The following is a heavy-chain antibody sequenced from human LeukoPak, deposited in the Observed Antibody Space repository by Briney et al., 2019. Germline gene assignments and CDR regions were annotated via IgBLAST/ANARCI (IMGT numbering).Heavy chain of an antibody. CDR1: GDSISNYY. D-gene: IGHD3-9*01. Sequence: PSETLSLTCTVSGDSISNYYWSWIWQPPGKGLEWIGYIYYSGITNYNPSLKSRVTISLDTSKNQFSLKLSSVTAADTAVYYCARDGKFDILTGYYLRNWFDPWGQGTVVTVSS. J-gene: IGHJ5*02. CDR3: ARDGKFDILTGYYLRNWFDP. CDR2: IYYSGIT. V-gene: IGHV4-59*01.